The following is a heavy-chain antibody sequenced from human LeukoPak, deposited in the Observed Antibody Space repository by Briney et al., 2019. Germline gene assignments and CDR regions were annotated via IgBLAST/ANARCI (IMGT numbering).Heavy chain of an antibody. CDR1: GFTFSSYA. V-gene: IGHV3-23*01. J-gene: IGHJ4*02. Sequence: PGGSLRLSCAASGFTFSSYAMSWVRQAPGKGLEWVSAISGSGGSTYYADSVKGRFTISRDNAKNSLYLQMNSLRGEDTAIYYCARDGDSYGYGIDYWGQGTLVTVSP. CDR3: ARDGDSYGYGIDY. CDR2: ISGSGGST. D-gene: IGHD5-18*01.